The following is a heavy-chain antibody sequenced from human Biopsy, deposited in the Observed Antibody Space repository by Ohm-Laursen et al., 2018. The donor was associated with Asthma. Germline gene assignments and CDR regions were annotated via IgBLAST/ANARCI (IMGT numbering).Heavy chain of an antibody. CDR2: VSYDGGVA. D-gene: IGHD3-3*01. CDR1: GFVFRSHA. J-gene: IGHJ4*02. V-gene: IGHV3-30*18. Sequence: SLRLSCAASGFVFRSHAMHWVRQAPGKGLEWVAVVSYDGGVAHYADSMEGRFTISGDNAKSTLYLQMNRLRTDDTAVYYCAKRRGYSDLTDFDHWGQGTLVTVSS. CDR3: AKRRGYSDLTDFDH.